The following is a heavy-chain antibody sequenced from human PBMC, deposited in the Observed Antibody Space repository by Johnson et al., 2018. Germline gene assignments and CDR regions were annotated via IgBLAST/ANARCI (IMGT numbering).Heavy chain of an antibody. Sequence: VQLVQSGGGLVQPGGSLRLSCAASGYIFTNYWIFWVRQMPGKGLAWMGIIFPGDSVTRYSPSFLGQLPISADTSLNTAHLQWSSLKAPDTAIYFCARGFGPNYFYYRDVWGAGTTVTVSS. V-gene: IGHV5-51*01. CDR2: IFPGDSVT. CDR3: ARGFGPNYFYYRDV. J-gene: IGHJ6*03. CDR1: GYIFTNYW. D-gene: IGHD3-10*01.